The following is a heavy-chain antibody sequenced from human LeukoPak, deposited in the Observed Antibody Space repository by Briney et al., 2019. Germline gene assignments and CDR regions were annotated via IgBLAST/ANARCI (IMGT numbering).Heavy chain of an antibody. D-gene: IGHD3-3*01. CDR3: ARAPTIFGXXGWFDP. J-gene: IGHJ5*02. Sequence: SETLSLTCTVSGASITDYFWTWIRQPPGKGLEWIGYVYYSGTTIFNPSLKSRVTISVDTSKNQFSLKLSSVTAADTAVYYCARAPTIFGXXGWFDPX. V-gene: IGHV4-59*01. CDR1: GASITDYF. CDR2: VYYSGTT.